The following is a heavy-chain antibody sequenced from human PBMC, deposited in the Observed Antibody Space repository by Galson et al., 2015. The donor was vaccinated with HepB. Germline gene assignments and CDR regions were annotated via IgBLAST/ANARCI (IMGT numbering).Heavy chain of an antibody. CDR1: GFTFSHYA. V-gene: IGHV3-30-3*01. CDR2: ISFDGSEK. J-gene: IGHJ6*03. Sequence: SLRLSCAASGFTFSHYAIHWVRQAPGRGLEWVAVISFDGSEKYHADSVKGRVIISRDNSKNTLYVQMNSLRPEDTAVYYCARASDSGLSKFYYYYLDVWGEGATVTVSS. D-gene: IGHD2-15*01. CDR3: ARASDSGLSKFYYYYLDV.